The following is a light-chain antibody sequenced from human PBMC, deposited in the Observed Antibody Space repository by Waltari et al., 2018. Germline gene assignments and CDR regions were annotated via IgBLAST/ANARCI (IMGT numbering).Light chain of an antibody. J-gene: IGLJ2*01. CDR2: DKM. V-gene: IGLV1-40*01. CDR3: QSYDSSLSGSV. CDR1: SSNIGAGYD. Sequence: QSVLTQPPSVSGAPGQRVTISCTGSSSNIGAGYDVHWYQHLPGTAPKLLLYDKMNRPAGVPDRFSGSKSGTSASLAITGLQAEDEADYFCQSYDSSLSGSVFGGGTKLTVL.